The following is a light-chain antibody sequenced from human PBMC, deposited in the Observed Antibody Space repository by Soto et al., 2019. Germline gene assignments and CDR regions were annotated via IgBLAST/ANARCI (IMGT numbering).Light chain of an antibody. CDR3: QQSYSTWWM. CDR1: QSTSSW. CDR2: GAS. V-gene: IGKV1-5*03. J-gene: IGKJ1*01. Sequence: DILMTQSPSTLSATVGDTVTLTCRASQSTSSWVAWYQQRPGKPPKLVIYGASTLERGVPSRFSGSGSGTDFTLTISSLQPEDFTTYYCQQSYSTWWMLGQGTKVDI.